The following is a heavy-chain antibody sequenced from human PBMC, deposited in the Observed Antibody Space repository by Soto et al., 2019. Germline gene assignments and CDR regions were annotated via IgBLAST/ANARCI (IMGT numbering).Heavy chain of an antibody. Sequence: ASVKVSCKASGYTFTSYAMHWVRQATGQGLEWMGWMNPNSGNTGYAQKFQGRVTMTRNTSISTAYMELSSLRSEDTAVYYCARGLKYCISTSCYYYYYGMDVWGQGTTVTVSS. CDR2: MNPNSGNT. CDR3: ARGLKYCISTSCYYYYYGMDV. J-gene: IGHJ6*02. D-gene: IGHD2-2*01. CDR1: GYTFTSYA. V-gene: IGHV1-8*02.